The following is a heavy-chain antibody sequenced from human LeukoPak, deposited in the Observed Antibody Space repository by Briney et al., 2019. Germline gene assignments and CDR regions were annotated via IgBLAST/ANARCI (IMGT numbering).Heavy chain of an antibody. CDR1: GGSISSSSYY. V-gene: IGHV4-39*01. Sequence: SETLSLTCTVSGGSISSSSYYWGWIRQPPGKGLEWIGSIYYSGSTYYNPSLKSRVTISVDTSKNQFSLKLSSVTAADTAVYYCARQAIVVVIAMIDYWGQGTLVTVSS. D-gene: IGHD2-21*01. J-gene: IGHJ4*02. CDR3: ARQAIVVVIAMIDY. CDR2: IYYSGST.